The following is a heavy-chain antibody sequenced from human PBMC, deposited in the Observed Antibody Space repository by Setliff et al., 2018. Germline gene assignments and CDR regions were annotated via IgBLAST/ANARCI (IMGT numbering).Heavy chain of an antibody. CDR1: GYSFTDYY. Sequence: ASVKVSCKASGYSFTDYYMHWVRQVPGRGLEWMGWINPKSGGTRYAQKFQGRVTMTRDTSISTAYMELSSLRSDDTAVYYCARDGISWLMWFDPWGQGFLVTVSS. CDR2: INPKSGGT. J-gene: IGHJ5*02. V-gene: IGHV1-2*02. CDR3: ARDGISWLMWFDP. D-gene: IGHD3-16*01.